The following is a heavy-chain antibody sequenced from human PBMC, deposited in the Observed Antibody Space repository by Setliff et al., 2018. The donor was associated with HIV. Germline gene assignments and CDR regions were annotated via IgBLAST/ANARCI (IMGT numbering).Heavy chain of an antibody. CDR2: IDTDNGYR. Sequence: ASVKVSCKASGYTFSEYAIHWVRQAPGQRLEWMGRIDTDNGYRRYSPKLQGRVTITKDTSANTAYMELRGLRSEDAAVYYCARWCAAAGCYPAIYHFDSWGQGTLVTVSS. D-gene: IGHD2-2*01. CDR1: GYTFSEYA. V-gene: IGHV1-3*04. J-gene: IGHJ4*02. CDR3: ARWCAAAGCYPAIYHFDS.